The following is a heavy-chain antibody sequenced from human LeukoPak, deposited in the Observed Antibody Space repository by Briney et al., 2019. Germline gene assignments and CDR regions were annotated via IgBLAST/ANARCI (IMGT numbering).Heavy chain of an antibody. V-gene: IGHV3-30*04. J-gene: IGHJ3*02. Sequence: GGSLRLSCAVSGFTFSSHPMHWVRQAPGKGLDWVTVILYDGSTKFYADSVKGRFTISRDDSKNTLYLQMNSLRPEDTAVYYCARGGGRSRTDAFDIWGQGTMVTVSS. CDR2: ILYDGSTK. CDR3: ARGGGRSRTDAFDI. CDR1: GFTFSSHP. D-gene: IGHD3-16*01.